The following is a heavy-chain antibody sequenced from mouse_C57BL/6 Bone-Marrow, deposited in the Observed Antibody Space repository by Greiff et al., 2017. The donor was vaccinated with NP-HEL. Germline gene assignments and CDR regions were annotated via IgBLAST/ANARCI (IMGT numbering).Heavy chain of an antibody. CDR1: GYTFTSYW. CDR3: ARDYYGSSSAWFAY. D-gene: IGHD1-1*01. Sequence: QVQLQQPGAELVRPGSSVKLSCKASGYTFTSYWMHWVKQRPIQGLEWIGNIDPSDSETHYNQKFKDKATLTVDKSSSTAYMQLSILTSEDSAVYYCARDYYGSSSAWFAYWGQGTLVTVSA. CDR2: IDPSDSET. J-gene: IGHJ3*01. V-gene: IGHV1-52*01.